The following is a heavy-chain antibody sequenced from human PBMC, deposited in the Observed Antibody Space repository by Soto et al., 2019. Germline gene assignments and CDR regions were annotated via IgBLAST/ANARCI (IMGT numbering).Heavy chain of an antibody. D-gene: IGHD2-15*01. CDR3: AKAGCSGGTCYLYYFDY. Sequence: LRLSRAASGFTFSNYAMSWVRQAPGKGLEWVSTISGRGGNTYYADSVKGRFTISRDNSRNTLYLQMDSLRVEDSAVYSCAKAGCSGGTCYLYYFDYWGQGALVTVSS. CDR2: ISGRGGNT. J-gene: IGHJ4*02. V-gene: IGHV3-23*01. CDR1: GFTFSNYA.